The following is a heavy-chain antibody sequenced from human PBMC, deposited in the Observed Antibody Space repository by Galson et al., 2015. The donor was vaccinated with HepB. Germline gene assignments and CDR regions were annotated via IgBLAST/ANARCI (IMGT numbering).Heavy chain of an antibody. Sequence: SLRLSCAASGFTFSSYGMHWVRQAPGKGLEWVAVIWYDGSNKYYADSVKGRFTISRDNSKNTLYLQMNSLRAEDTAVYYCARDSGYGDYTYYYYYGMDVWGQGTTVPVSS. V-gene: IGHV3-33*08. D-gene: IGHD4-17*01. CDR1: GFTFSSYG. J-gene: IGHJ6*02. CDR2: IWYDGSNK. CDR3: ARDSGYGDYTYYYYYGMDV.